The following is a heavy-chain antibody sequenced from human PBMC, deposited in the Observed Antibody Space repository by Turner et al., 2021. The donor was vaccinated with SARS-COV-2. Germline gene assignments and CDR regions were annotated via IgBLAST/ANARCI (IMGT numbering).Heavy chain of an antibody. CDR3: ASQEALVPSYYYYYYGMDV. CDR2: IYYSGST. J-gene: IGHJ6*02. CDR1: GRSISSSSYY. Sequence: QLQLQESGPGLVKPSETLSLTCPVSGRSISSSSYYWGWIRQPPGKGLEWIGSIYYSGSTYYNPSLKSRVTISVDTSKNQFSLKLSSVTAADTAVYYCASQEALVPSYYYYYYGMDVWGQGTTVTVSS. V-gene: IGHV4-39*01. D-gene: IGHD3-10*01.